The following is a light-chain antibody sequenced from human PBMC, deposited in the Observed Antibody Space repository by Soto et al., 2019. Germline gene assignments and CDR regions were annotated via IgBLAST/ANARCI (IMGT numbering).Light chain of an antibody. CDR3: QHYNSYSEA. J-gene: IGKJ1*01. CDR1: QSISSW. CDR2: KAS. Sequence: DIQMTQSPSTLSASVIDIVTTPFLASQSISSWLAWYHQKPGKAPKLLIYKASTLKSGVPSRFSGSGSGTEFTLTISSLQPDDFATYYCQHYNSYSEAFGQGTKVDI. V-gene: IGKV1-5*03.